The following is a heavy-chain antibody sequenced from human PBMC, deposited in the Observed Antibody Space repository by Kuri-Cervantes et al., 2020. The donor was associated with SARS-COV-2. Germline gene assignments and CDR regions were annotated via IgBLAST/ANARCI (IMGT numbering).Heavy chain of an antibody. J-gene: IGHJ4*02. CDR1: GYTFTTYD. Sequence: ASVKVSCKASGYTFTTYDINWVRQATGQGLEWMGWMNPNSGNTGYAQKFQGRVTLTRDTSITTAYMEVSRSDDSAVYYCARGWGPGNFDSWGQGTLVTVSS. CDR2: MNPNSGNT. CDR3: ARGWGPGNFDS. V-gene: IGHV1-8*01. D-gene: IGHD7-27*01.